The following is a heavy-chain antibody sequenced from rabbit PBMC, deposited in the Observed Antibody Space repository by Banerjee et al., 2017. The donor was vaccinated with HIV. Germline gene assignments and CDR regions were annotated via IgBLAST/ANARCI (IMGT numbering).Heavy chain of an antibody. D-gene: IGHD4-1*01. V-gene: IGHV1S40*01. J-gene: IGHJ4*01. CDR2: INSNTGNT. Sequence: VRQAPGKGLEWIACINSNTGNTVYASWAKGPFTISKTSSTTVTLQMTSLTAADTATYFCARGSSGWGEIKLWGPGTLVTVS. CDR3: ARGSSGWGEIKL.